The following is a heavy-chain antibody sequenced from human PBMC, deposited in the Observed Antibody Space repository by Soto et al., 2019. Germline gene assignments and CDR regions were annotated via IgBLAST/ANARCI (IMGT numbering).Heavy chain of an antibody. CDR1: GGFISSGDYY. V-gene: IGHV4-31*03. D-gene: IGHD2-2*01. CDR2: IEHSGSS. CDR3: AREVVPATVDFYYYYIDF. J-gene: IGHJ6*03. Sequence: QVQLQESGPGLVKPSQTLSLTCTVSGGFISSGDYYWNWIRQLPGKGLEWIGYIEHSGSSFYNPSLKGRVALALDTSKNQFSLKLNSVTAADPAVYYCAREVVPATVDFYYYYIDFWGKGTTVTVSS.